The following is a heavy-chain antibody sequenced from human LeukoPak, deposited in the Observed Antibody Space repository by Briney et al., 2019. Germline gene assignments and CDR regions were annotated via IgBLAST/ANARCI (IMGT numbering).Heavy chain of an antibody. CDR2: IYSGGST. J-gene: IGHJ4*02. CDR1: AFTVSSNY. V-gene: IGHV3-53*01. CDR3: ASAPRITPEY. D-gene: IGHD1-14*01. Sequence: PGGSLRLSCAASAFTVSSNYMSWVRQAPGKGLEWVSVIYSGGSTYYADSVRGRFTISRDTAKNTLYLQMNSLRAGDTAVYYCASAPRITPEYWGQGTLVTVSS.